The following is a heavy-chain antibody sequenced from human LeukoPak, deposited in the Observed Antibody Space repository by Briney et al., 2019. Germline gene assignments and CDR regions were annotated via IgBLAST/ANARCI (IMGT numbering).Heavy chain of an antibody. D-gene: IGHD3-9*01. CDR2: IYYSGST. CDR3: ARQSYDILAGIGGWFDP. J-gene: IGHJ5*02. CDR1: GGSISSSSYY. V-gene: IGHV4-39*01. Sequence: SETLSLTCTVSGGSISSSSYYWGWIRQPPGKGLEWIGSIYYSGSTYYNPSLKSRVTISVDTSKNQFSLKLSSVTAADTAVYYCARQSYDILAGIGGWFDPWDQGTLVTVSS.